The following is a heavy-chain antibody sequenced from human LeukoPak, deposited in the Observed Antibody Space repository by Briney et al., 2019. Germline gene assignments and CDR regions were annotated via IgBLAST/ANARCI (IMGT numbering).Heavy chain of an antibody. CDR1: GYTFTGYY. Sequence: ASVKVSCKASGYTFTGYYMHWVRQAPGQGLEWMGWINPNSGGTNYAQKFQGRVTMTRDTSISTAYMELSRLRSDDTAVYYCARGVAMIVVVINDAFDIWGQGTVVTVSS. D-gene: IGHD3-22*01. J-gene: IGHJ3*02. CDR2: INPNSGGT. CDR3: ARGVAMIVVVINDAFDI. V-gene: IGHV1-2*02.